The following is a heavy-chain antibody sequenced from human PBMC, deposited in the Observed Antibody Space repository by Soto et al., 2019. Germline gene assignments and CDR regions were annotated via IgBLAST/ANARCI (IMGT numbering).Heavy chain of an antibody. J-gene: IGHJ4*02. Sequence: QVQLQESGPGLVKPSQTLSLTCTVAGGSINSGGYCWSWIRQHPGKGLDWIGCISYGGSTSYNPSLKSRVTISVDTSKNQFSLKLTSVTAADTAVYYCSRGILVWGQGALITVSS. CDR1: GGSINSGGYC. CDR3: SRGILV. CDR2: ISYGGST. V-gene: IGHV4-31*03. D-gene: IGHD5-18*01.